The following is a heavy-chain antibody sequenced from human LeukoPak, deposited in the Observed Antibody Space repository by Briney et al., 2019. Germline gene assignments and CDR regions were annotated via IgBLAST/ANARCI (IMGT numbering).Heavy chain of an antibody. CDR3: AAFGVTTSFDY. CDR1: GFTFTSSS. CDR2: IVVGNGNT. D-gene: IGHD4-17*01. V-gene: IGHV1-58*01. J-gene: IGHJ4*02. Sequence: PGASVKVSCKTSGFTFTSSSVQWVRQPRGQGLEWIGWIVVGNGNTNYAPKFQERVTITRDISTRTAYMELSSLRSEDTAVYYCAAFGVTTSFDYWGQGTLVTVSS.